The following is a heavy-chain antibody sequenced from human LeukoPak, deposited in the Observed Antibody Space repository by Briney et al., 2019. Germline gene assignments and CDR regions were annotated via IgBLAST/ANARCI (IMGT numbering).Heavy chain of an antibody. CDR3: ARNEKRGFFL. D-gene: IGHD3-3*01. CDR2: ISSSGGNT. Sequence: PGGSLRLSCAASRFTFSSYSMSWVRQAPGKGLEWVSTISSSGGNTYHADSVKGRFTISRDNSKNTLYLQMDSLRAEDTAVYYCARNEKRGFFLWGQGTMVTVSS. CDR1: RFTFSSYS. J-gene: IGHJ3*01. V-gene: IGHV3-23*01.